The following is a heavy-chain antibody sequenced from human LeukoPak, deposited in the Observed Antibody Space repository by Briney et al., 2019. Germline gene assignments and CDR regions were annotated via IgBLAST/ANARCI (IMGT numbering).Heavy chain of an antibody. CDR3: ARGNKYYDILTGYYYYYMDV. J-gene: IGHJ6*03. CDR2: INHSGST. CDR1: GGSFSGYY. V-gene: IGHV4-34*01. D-gene: IGHD3-9*01. Sequence: SETLSLTCAVYGGSFSGYYWSWIRQPPGKGLEWIGEINHSGSTNYNPSLKSRVTISVDTSKNQFSLKLSSVTAADTAVYYCARGNKYYDILTGYYYYYMDVWGKGTTVTVSS.